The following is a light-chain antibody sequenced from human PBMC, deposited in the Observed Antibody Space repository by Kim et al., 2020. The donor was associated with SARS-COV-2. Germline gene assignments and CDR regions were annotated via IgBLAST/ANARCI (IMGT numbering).Light chain of an antibody. Sequence: DIMMTQSPLSLPVTPGEPASISCRSSQSLLHSNGYNSLDWYLQKPGQSPQLLIYLGSYRASGVPDRFSGSGSGTDFTLKISRVEAGDVGTYYCMQALQTPRTFGQGTKLKI. CDR1: QSLLHSNGYNS. CDR3: MQALQTPRT. J-gene: IGKJ1*01. V-gene: IGKV2-28*01. CDR2: LGS.